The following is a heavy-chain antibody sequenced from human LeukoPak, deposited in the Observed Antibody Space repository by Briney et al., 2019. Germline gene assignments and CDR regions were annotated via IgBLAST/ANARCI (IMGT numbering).Heavy chain of an antibody. CDR3: ARAQRGYSGYDSLYYYMDV. J-gene: IGHJ6*03. Sequence: SVKVSCKASGYTFTSYGISWVRQAPGQGLEWMGGIIPIFGTANYAQKFQGRVTITADESTSTAYMELSSLRSEDTAVYYCARAQRGYSGYDSLYYYMDVWGKGTTVTISS. CDR2: IIPIFGTA. CDR1: GYTFTSYG. D-gene: IGHD5-12*01. V-gene: IGHV1-69*13.